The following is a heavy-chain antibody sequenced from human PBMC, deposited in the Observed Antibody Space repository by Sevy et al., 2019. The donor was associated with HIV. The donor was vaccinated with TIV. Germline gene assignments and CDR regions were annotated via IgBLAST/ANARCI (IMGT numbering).Heavy chain of an antibody. CDR2: ISAYNGDT. CDR1: GYTFTSYG. D-gene: IGHD3-3*01. V-gene: IGHV1-18*01. J-gene: IGHJ3*02. Sequence: ASVKVSCKASGYTFTSYGISWVRQAPGQGLEWMGWISAYNGDTNYAQKLQGRVTMTTETSTSTAYMELTSLRSDDTAVYFCARGYYDFWSGYYRRDAFDSWGQGTRVTVSS. CDR3: ARGYYDFWSGYYRRDAFDS.